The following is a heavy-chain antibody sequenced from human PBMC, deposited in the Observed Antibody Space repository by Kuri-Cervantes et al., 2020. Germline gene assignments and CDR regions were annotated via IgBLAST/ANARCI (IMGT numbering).Heavy chain of an antibody. J-gene: IGHJ4*02. V-gene: IGHV3-23*01. CDR3: AKSRGKLLFDY. CDR1: GFTFSSYG. CDR2: ISGSGGST. D-gene: IGHD3-16*01. Sequence: GGSLRLSCAASGFTFSSYGMHWVRQAPGKGLEWVSAISGSGGSTNYADSVKGRFTIPRDNSKNTLYPQMNSLRAEDTAVYYCAKSRGKLLFDYWGQGTLVTVSS.